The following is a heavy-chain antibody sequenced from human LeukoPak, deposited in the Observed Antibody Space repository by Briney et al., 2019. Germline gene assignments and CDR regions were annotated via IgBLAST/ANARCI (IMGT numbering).Heavy chain of an antibody. CDR3: ARRTQYYDFDY. Sequence: GASVKVSCKASGYTFTSYAMHWVRQAPGQRLEWMGWINAGNGNTKYSQKFQGRVTITRDTSASTAYMELSSLRSKDTAVYYCARRTQYYDFDYWGQGTLVTVSS. CDR1: GYTFTSYA. J-gene: IGHJ4*02. D-gene: IGHD3-3*01. V-gene: IGHV1-3*01. CDR2: INAGNGNT.